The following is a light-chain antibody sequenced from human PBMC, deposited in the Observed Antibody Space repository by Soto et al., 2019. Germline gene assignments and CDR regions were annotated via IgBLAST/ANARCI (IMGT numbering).Light chain of an antibody. J-gene: IGLJ2*01. CDR3: SSYTAYTTLV. CDR2: ELT. V-gene: IGLV2-14*01. CDR1: SSDVGYSNY. Sequence: QSVLTQPASVSGSPGQSITISCTGTSSDVGYSNYVSWYQQHPGKAPKLMIYELTNRPSGVSSRFSGSKSGNMASLTISGLQAEDEADYYCSSYTAYTTLVFGGGTKLTVL.